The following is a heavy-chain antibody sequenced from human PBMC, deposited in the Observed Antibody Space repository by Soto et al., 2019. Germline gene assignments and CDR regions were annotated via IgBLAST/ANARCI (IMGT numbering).Heavy chain of an antibody. CDR1: GFSLTTDAVG. CDR2: IYWDDDQ. J-gene: IGHJ4*02. Sequence: QITLKESGPTLVKPTQTLTLTCTFSGFSLTTDAVGVGWIRQPPGKALEWLALIYWDDDQRYSPSLKTRLTITKEASRNQVVLTLANMDPADTGTYYCAHLYWVASGIRYYFDYWGQGTLVTVSS. V-gene: IGHV2-5*02. D-gene: IGHD1-1*01. CDR3: AHLYWVASGIRYYFDY.